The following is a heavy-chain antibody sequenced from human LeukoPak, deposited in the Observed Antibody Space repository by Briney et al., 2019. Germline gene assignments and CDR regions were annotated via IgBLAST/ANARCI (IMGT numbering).Heavy chain of an antibody. CDR1: GYSFTSYW. CDR3: ARLHGDYQQERDYFDY. J-gene: IGHJ4*02. D-gene: IGHD4-17*01. V-gene: IGHV5-51*01. Sequence: GESLKISCKGSGYSFTSYWIGWVRQMPGKGLEWMGIIYPGDSDTRYSPSFQGQVTISADKSISTAYLQWSSLKASDTAMYYCARLHGDYQQERDYFDYWGQGTLVTVSS. CDR2: IYPGDSDT.